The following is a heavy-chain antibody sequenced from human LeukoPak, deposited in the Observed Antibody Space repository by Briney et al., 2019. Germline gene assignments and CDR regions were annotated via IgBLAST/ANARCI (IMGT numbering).Heavy chain of an antibody. D-gene: IGHD3-3*01. Sequence: RASETLSLTCAVSGYSISSGYYWGWIRQPPGKGLEWIGSIYHSGSTYYNPSLKSRVTISVDTSKNQFSLKLSSVTAADTAVYYCAGTIFGVVIISRGGYMDVWGKGTTVTVSS. CDR2: IYHSGST. CDR1: GYSISSGYY. V-gene: IGHV4-38-2*01. J-gene: IGHJ6*03. CDR3: AGTIFGVVIISRGGYMDV.